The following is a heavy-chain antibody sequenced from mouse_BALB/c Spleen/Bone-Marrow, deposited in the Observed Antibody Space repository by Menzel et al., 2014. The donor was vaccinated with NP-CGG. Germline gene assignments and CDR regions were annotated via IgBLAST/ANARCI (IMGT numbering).Heavy chain of an antibody. CDR3: APGDFAY. CDR1: GYTFTSYV. CDR2: INPYNDGT. Sequence: VQLKDSGPELVKPGASVKMSCKASGYTFTSYVMHWVKQKPGQGLEWIGYINPYNDGTKYNEKFKGKATLTSDKSSSTAYMELSSLASEDSAVYYCAPGDFAYWGQGALVTVSA. V-gene: IGHV1-14*01. J-gene: IGHJ3*01.